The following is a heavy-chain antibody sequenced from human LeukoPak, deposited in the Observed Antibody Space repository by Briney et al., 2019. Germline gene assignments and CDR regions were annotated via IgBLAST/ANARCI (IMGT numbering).Heavy chain of an antibody. CDR2: ITASGGNT. Sequence: GGSLRLSCAASGFTFSSYAMGWVRQAPRKGLEWVSAITASGGNTYYADSVKGRFTISRDNSKNTLYLQVNSLRAEDTAVYYCAKGNGYSYGRYYFDYWGQGTLVTVSS. J-gene: IGHJ4*02. D-gene: IGHD5-18*01. CDR3: AKGNGYSYGRYYFDY. V-gene: IGHV3-23*01. CDR1: GFTFSSYA.